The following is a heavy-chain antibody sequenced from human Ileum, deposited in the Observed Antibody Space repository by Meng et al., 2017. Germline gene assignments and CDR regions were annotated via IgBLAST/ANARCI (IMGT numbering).Heavy chain of an antibody. CDR1: GFSLNTVGVG. J-gene: IGHJ5*02. CDR3: VHRLVAAQHWFDP. CDR2: IYWDDEY. V-gene: IGHV2-5*02. Sequence: QITLKESGPTLGEPTETLTLTCTFSGFSLNTVGVGVGWIRQPPGKALEWLALIYWDDEYRYSPSLRSRLTITKDTSRNQVVLRITNVAPVDAGTYYCVHRLVAAQHWFDPWGQGTLVTVSS. D-gene: IGHD6-6*01.